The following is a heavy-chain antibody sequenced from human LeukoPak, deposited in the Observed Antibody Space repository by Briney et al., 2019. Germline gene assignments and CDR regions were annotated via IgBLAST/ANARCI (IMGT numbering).Heavy chain of an antibody. CDR2: VTANGGGT. Sequence: GGSLRLSCAAAGFTFDDYAMHWVRQAPGKGPEWVSYVTANGGGTYYADSVKGRFVISRDNSKNSLYLQMNILRPEDTALYYCAKILNPLAFDIWGQGTMVTVSS. V-gene: IGHV3-43*02. CDR3: AKILNPLAFDI. J-gene: IGHJ3*02. D-gene: IGHD1-14*01. CDR1: GFTFDDYA.